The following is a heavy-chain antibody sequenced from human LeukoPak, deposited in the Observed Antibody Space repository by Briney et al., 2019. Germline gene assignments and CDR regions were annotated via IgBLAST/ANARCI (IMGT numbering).Heavy chain of an antibody. D-gene: IGHD5-18*01. CDR2: ISWNSGSI. CDR1: GFTFDDYA. Sequence: PGGSLRLSCAASGFTFDDYAMHWVRQAPGKGLEWVSGISWNSGSIGYADSVKGRFTISRDNAKNSLYLQMNSLRAEDTAVYYCARDLRYSYGPFDYWGQGTLVTVSS. J-gene: IGHJ4*02. CDR3: ARDLRYSYGPFDY. V-gene: IGHV3-9*01.